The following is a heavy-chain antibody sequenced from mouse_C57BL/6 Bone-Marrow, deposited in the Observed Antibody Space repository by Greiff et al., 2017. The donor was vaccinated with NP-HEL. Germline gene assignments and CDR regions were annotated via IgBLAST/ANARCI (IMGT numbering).Heavy chain of an antibody. J-gene: IGHJ2*01. V-gene: IGHV2-9-1*01. D-gene: IGHD1-1*01. CDR1: GFSLTSYA. CDR3: ARNGFIFDC. Sequence: VHLVESGPGLVAPSQSLSITCTVSGFSLTSYAISWVRQTPGKGLEWLGVIWTGGGTNYNSALKSRLSISKDNSKSQVFLQMNSLHTDDTARYYCARNGFIFDCGGQGNTLTVTS. CDR2: IWTGGGT.